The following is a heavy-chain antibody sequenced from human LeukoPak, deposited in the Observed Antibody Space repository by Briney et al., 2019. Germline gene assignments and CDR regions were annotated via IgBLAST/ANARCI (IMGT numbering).Heavy chain of an antibody. J-gene: IGHJ4*02. Sequence: GGSLRLSCAASGFTFSSYAMSWVRQAPGKGLEWVSAISGSGGSTYYADSVKGRFTISRDNSENTLYLQMNSLRAEDTAVYYCAKAPDYSKVPRDWGQGTLVTVSS. CDR2: ISGSGGST. CDR3: AKAPDYSKVPRD. D-gene: IGHD4-11*01. CDR1: GFTFSSYA. V-gene: IGHV3-23*01.